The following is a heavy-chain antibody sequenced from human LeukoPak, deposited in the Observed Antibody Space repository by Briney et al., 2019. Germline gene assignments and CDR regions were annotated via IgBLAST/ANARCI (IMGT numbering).Heavy chain of an antibody. V-gene: IGHV3-23*01. CDR3: AKDREPGIAVAGYFDY. CDR1: GFTFSSYA. Sequence: HPGGSLRLSCAASGFTFSSYAMSWVRQAPGKGLEWVSAISGSGGSTYYADSVKGRFTISRDNSKNTLYLQMNSLRAEDTAVYYCAKDREPGIAVAGYFDYWGQGTLVTVSS. CDR2: ISGSGGST. D-gene: IGHD6-19*01. J-gene: IGHJ4*02.